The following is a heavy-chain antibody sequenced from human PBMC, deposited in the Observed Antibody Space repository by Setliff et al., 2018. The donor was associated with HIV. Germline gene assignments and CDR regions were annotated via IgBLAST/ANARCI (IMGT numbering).Heavy chain of an antibody. D-gene: IGHD5-12*01. V-gene: IGHV4-4*09. CDR2: IFSSGST. CDR3: ARRIDNSGSGYDSYYYYAMDV. CDR1: GGSISSYC. Sequence: PSETLSLTCTVSGGSISSYCWNWIRQSPGRGLEWIGFIFSSGSTKYNPSLQSRVTMSIDTSKNQFSLKLTSVTAADTAVYYCARRIDNSGSGYDSYYYYAMDVWGQGTTVTVSS. J-gene: IGHJ6*02.